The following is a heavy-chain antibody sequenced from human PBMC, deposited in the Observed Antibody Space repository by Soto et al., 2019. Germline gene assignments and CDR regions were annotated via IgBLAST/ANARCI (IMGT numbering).Heavy chain of an antibody. CDR3: ARDLYSYGQDYYYYGMDV. Sequence: EVQLVESGGGLVQPGGSLRLSCAASGFTFSSYSMNWVRQAPGKGLEWVSYISSSSSTIYYTDSVKGRFTISRDNAKNSLYLQMNSLRDEDTAVYYCARDLYSYGQDYYYYGMDVWGQGTTVTVSS. CDR2: ISSSSSTI. V-gene: IGHV3-48*02. J-gene: IGHJ6*02. CDR1: GFTFSSYS. D-gene: IGHD5-18*01.